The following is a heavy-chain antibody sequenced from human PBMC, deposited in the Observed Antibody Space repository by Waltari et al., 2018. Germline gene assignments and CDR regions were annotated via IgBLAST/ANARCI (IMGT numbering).Heavy chain of an antibody. CDR3: ARDQGVTIFGVVTNWFDP. CDR2: IYYSGST. Sequence: QVQLQESGPGLVKPSQTLSLTCTVSGGSISSGGYYWSWIRQHPGKGLEWIGYIYYSGSTEYNPSLKSRVTISVDTSKNQFSLKLSSVTAADTAVYYCARDQGVTIFGVVTNWFDPWGQGTLVTVSS. V-gene: IGHV4-31*03. D-gene: IGHD3-3*01. J-gene: IGHJ5*02. CDR1: GGSISSGGYY.